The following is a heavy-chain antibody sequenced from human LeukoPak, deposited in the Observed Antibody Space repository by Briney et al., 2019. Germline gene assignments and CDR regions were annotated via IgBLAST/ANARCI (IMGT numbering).Heavy chain of an antibody. CDR1: GFTFSSYW. V-gene: IGHV3-7*01. CDR2: IKHDGNAK. D-gene: IGHD3-22*01. CDR3: VRVRYDSSGKGAFDI. Sequence: PGGSLRLSCAASGFTFSSYWMSWVRQAPGKGLEWVANIKHDGNAKYYLDSVKGRFTISKDNAKQSLFLQMNSLRAEDTAVYYCVRVRYDSSGKGAFDIWGQGTMVTVSS. J-gene: IGHJ3*02.